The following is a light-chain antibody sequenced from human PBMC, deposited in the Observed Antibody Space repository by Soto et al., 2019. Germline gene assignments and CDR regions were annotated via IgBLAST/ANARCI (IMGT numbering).Light chain of an antibody. Sequence: EIVMTQSPATLSVSPGESATLSCRASQNVNSNLAWYQQKPGQAPRLLIYRASTRATGIPARFSGSGYGTDFTLTISRLEPEDFAVYYCQKYGSSNTFGQGTKVDSK. J-gene: IGKJ2*01. CDR2: RAS. V-gene: IGKV3-15*01. CDR1: QNVNSN. CDR3: QKYGSSNT.